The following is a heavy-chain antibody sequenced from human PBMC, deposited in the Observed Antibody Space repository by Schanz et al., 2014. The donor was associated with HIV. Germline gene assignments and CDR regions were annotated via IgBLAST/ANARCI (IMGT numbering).Heavy chain of an antibody. J-gene: IGHJ6*02. CDR1: GFTFSSYS. CDR3: ARGSWFSSAWYDDYYYYDVDV. V-gene: IGHV3-30*03. D-gene: IGHD6-19*01. Sequence: VQLLESGGGLEQPGGSLRLSCAASGFTFSSYSMSWVRQAPGKGLEWVAVISHDGSYQYYADSVKGRFTISRDNAKNFLYLQMNNVSVEDTAVYYCARGSWFSSAWYDDYYYYDVDVWGRGTTVTVSS. CDR2: ISHDGSYQ.